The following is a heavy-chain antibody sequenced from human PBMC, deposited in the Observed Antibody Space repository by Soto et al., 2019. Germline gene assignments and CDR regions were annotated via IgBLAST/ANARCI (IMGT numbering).Heavy chain of an antibody. Sequence: PGGSLRLSCAASGFTFSDYYMSWIRQAPGKGLEWVSYISSSGSTIYYADSVKGRFTISRDNAKNSLYLQMNSLRAEDTAVYYCARDGSRARTYYYYGMDVWGQGTTVTVSS. J-gene: IGHJ6*02. CDR1: GFTFSDYY. CDR2: ISSSGSTI. CDR3: ARDGSRARTYYYYGMDV. V-gene: IGHV3-11*01.